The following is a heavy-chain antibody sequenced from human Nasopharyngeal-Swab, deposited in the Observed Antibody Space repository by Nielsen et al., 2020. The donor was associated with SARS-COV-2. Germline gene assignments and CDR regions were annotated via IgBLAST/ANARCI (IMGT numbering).Heavy chain of an antibody. V-gene: IGHV1-69*10. CDR3: ASGAEDYDSSGYYPHFYY. Sequence: WVRQAPGQGLEWMGGIIPILGIANYAQKFQGRVTITADKSTSTAYMELSSLRSEDTAVYYCASGAEDYDSSGYYPHFYYWGQGTLVTVSS. J-gene: IGHJ4*02. CDR2: IIPILGIA. D-gene: IGHD3-22*01.